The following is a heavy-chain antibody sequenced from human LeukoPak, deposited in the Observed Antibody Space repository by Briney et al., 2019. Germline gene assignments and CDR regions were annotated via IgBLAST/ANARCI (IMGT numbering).Heavy chain of an antibody. Sequence: GGSLRLSCAASGFTFSSYSMNWVRQAPGKGLEWVSSISSSSSYIYYADSVKSRFTISRDNAKNSLYLQMNSLRAEDTAVYYCARETAAAARDYWGQGTLVTVYS. CDR3: ARETAAAARDY. V-gene: IGHV3-21*01. CDR2: ISSSSSYI. CDR1: GFTFSSYS. J-gene: IGHJ4*02. D-gene: IGHD6-13*01.